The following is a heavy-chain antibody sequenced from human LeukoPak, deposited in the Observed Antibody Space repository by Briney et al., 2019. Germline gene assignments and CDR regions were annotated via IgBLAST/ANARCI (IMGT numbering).Heavy chain of an antibody. Sequence: PGGSLRLSCAASGFTFSSYSMNWVRQAPGKGLEWVSSISSSSSYIYYADSVKGRFTISRDNAKNSLYLQMNSLRAEDTAVYYCARDLGPDYGDLVGYWGQGTLVTVSS. J-gene: IGHJ4*02. D-gene: IGHD4-17*01. CDR2: ISSSSSYI. CDR1: GFTFSSYS. CDR3: ARDLGPDYGDLVGY. V-gene: IGHV3-21*01.